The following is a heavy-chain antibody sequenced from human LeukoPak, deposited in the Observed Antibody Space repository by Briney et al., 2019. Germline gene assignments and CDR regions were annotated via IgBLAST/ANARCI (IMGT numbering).Heavy chain of an antibody. CDR1: GFTFSDYY. CDR2: ISSSSSYT. V-gene: IGHV3-11*06. J-gene: IGHJ6*02. CDR3: ARDFPGMDV. Sequence: GGSLRLSCAASGFTFSDYYMSWIRQAPGKGLEWVSYISSSSSYTNYADSVKGRFTISRDNSKNTLYLQMNSLRAEDTAVYYCARDFPGMDVWGQGTTVTVSS.